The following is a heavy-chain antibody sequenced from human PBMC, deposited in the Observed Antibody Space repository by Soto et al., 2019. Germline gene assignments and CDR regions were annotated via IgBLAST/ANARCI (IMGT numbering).Heavy chain of an antibody. J-gene: IGHJ5*02. CDR3: ARDVRDTGYSHWFDP. CDR1: GASFGMGCYY. CDR2: IKYSGTT. Sequence: SATRSLTCPVSGASFGMGCYYLLWIRQVPGKGLEWIGYIKYSGTTHYSPSLKSRVNISFDKSKNQVFLNLRFVTGADTAVYFCARDVRDTGYSHWFDPWGQGILVSVSS. V-gene: IGHV4-31*03. D-gene: IGHD3-9*01.